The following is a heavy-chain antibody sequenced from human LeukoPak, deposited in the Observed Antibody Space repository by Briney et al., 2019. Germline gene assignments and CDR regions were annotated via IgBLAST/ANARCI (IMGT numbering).Heavy chain of an antibody. CDR2: ISAYNGNT. J-gene: IGHJ6*02. CDR3: ARNTGIAAAGATDV. Sequence: RASVKVSCKASGYTFTSYGISRVRQAPGQGLEWMGSISAYNGNTNYAQKLQGRVTMTTDTSTSTAYMELRSLRSDDTAVYYCARNTGIAAAGATDVWGQGTTVTVSS. V-gene: IGHV1-18*01. CDR1: GYTFTSYG. D-gene: IGHD6-13*01.